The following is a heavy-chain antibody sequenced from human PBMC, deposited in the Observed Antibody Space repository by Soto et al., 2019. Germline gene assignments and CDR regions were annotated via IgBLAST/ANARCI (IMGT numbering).Heavy chain of an antibody. D-gene: IGHD3-22*01. J-gene: IGHJ4*02. Sequence: EVQLLESGGGLVQPGGSLRLSCAASGFTFSSYAMSWVRQAPGKGLEWVSAISGSGGSTYYADSVKGRFTISRDNSKNTLYLQMNSLRAEDTAVYYCAKDPSPITMIVSSFDYWGQGPLVTVSS. CDR3: AKDPSPITMIVSSFDY. V-gene: IGHV3-23*01. CDR2: ISGSGGST. CDR1: GFTFSSYA.